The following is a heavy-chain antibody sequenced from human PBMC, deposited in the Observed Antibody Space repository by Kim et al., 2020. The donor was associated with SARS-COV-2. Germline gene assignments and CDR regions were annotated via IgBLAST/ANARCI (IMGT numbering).Heavy chain of an antibody. Sequence: SETLSLTCAVYGGSFSGYYWSWIRQPPGKGLEWIGEINHSGSTNYNPSLKSRVTISVDTSKNQFSLKLSSVTAADTAVYYCARGRAYRRGIAAAGTGIFDYWGQGTLVTVSS. D-gene: IGHD6-13*01. CDR1: GGSFSGYY. CDR2: INHSGST. V-gene: IGHV4-34*01. CDR3: ARGRAYRRGIAAAGTGIFDY. J-gene: IGHJ4*02.